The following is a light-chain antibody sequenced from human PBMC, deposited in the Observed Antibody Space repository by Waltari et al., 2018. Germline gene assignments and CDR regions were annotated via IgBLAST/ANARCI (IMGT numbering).Light chain of an antibody. CDR3: NSRDNRGQGVI. CDR1: SIRRGD. V-gene: IGLV3-19*01. Sequence: SSELTQDPAVSVALGQTIRITCQRDSIRRGDASGSQQKPGQAPVLVMFGENNRPSGIPDRFSGSISGSTTSLTITGAQAEDEADYYCNSRDNRGQGVIFGGGTKVTVL. CDR2: GEN. J-gene: IGLJ2*01.